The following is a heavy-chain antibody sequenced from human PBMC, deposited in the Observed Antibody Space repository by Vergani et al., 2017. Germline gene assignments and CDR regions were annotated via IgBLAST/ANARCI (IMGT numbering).Heavy chain of an antibody. Sequence: QVQLQESGPGLVRPSQTLSLTCTVSGASISSGDYYWTWIRQPPGKGLEWIGYIYDTGSTYYNPSLESRIFISIDTSENQFSLNLSSVTAADTAVYYCARSYCSATMCYSSIAFDLWGQGTQVTISS. CDR1: GASISSGDYY. V-gene: IGHV4-30-4*01. D-gene: IGHD2-2*01. CDR3: ARSYCSATMCYSSIAFDL. J-gene: IGHJ3*01. CDR2: IYDTGST.